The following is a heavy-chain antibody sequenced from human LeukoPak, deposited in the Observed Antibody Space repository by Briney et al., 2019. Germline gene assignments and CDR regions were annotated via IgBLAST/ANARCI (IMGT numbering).Heavy chain of an antibody. CDR3: ARQYSSGWYDPYYMDV. D-gene: IGHD6-19*01. CDR1: GYSISSGYY. Sequence: SETLSLTCAVPGYSISSGYYWGWIRQPPGRGLEWIGSIYHSGSTYYNPSLKSRVTISVDTSKNQFSLKLSSVTAADTAVYYCARQYSSGWYDPYYMDVWGKGTTVTVSS. CDR2: IYHSGST. J-gene: IGHJ6*03. V-gene: IGHV4-38-2*01.